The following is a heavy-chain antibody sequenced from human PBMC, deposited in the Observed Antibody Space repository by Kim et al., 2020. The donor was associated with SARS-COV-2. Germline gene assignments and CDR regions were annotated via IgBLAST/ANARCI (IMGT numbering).Heavy chain of an antibody. V-gene: IGHV3-23*01. CDR3: AQDPLWRGKLRVDH. Sequence: GGSLRLSCAASGFAFSDYAMSWVRQAPGKGLEWVSGIRGNGGTTYYADSVTGRFTISRDNSNNTVYLHMDSRRGEDTAIYYCAQDPLWRGKLRVDHWGQGTLVTVSS. D-gene: IGHD3-10*01. CDR1: GFAFSDYA. CDR2: IRGNGGTT. J-gene: IGHJ4*02.